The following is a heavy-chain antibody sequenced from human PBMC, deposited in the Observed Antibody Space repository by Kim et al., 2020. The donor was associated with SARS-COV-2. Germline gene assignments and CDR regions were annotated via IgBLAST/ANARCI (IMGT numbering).Heavy chain of an antibody. Sequence: SVKVSCKASGGTFSNYVTSWVRQAPGRGLEWMGGIIPIFNAAKYAPKFHDRVTITEDKHTNTAYMELSSLTFEDTAGYYCVRDEVETFDYGGQGTLVTVPS. CDR3: VRDEVETFDY. V-gene: IGHV1-69*06. CDR1: GGTFSNYV. D-gene: IGHD1-26*01. J-gene: IGHJ4*02. CDR2: IIPIFNAA.